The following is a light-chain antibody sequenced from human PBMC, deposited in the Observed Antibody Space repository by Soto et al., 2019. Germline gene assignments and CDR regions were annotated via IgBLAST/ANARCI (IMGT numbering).Light chain of an antibody. CDR1: SGYSSYP. Sequence: QPVLTQSPSASASLGASVKLTCTLSSGYSSYPIAWHQQQPEKGPRYLMKVNSDGSHTKGDGIPDRFSGSSSGAERYLSISSLQSEDEADYYCQTWGTGIHHFVFGTGTKLTVL. CDR2: VNSDGSH. J-gene: IGLJ1*01. V-gene: IGLV4-69*01. CDR3: QTWGTGIHHFV.